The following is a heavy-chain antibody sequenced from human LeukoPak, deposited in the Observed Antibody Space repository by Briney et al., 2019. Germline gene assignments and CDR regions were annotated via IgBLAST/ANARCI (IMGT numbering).Heavy chain of an antibody. CDR2: IRYDGSNK. CDR3: AKEGYYYDSSGYYRYFDY. J-gene: IGHJ4*02. Sequence: GRSLRLSCAASGFTFSSYGMHWVRQSPGKGLEWVAFIRYDGSNKYYADSVKGRFTISRDNSKNTLYLQMNSLRAEDTAVYYCAKEGYYYDSSGYYRYFDYWGQGTLVTVSS. D-gene: IGHD3-22*01. V-gene: IGHV3-30*02. CDR1: GFTFSSYG.